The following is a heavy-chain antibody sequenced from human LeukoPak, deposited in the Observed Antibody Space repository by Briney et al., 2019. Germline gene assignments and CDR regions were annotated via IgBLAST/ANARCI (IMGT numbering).Heavy chain of an antibody. CDR3: ARDKAAAGSYDY. D-gene: IGHD6-13*01. J-gene: IGHJ4*02. CDR1: GYTFTSYA. CDR2: ISTYNANT. Sequence: ASVKVSCKASGYTFTSYAISWVRHAPGQGLEWMGRISTYNANTNYAQNLQGRVTMTTDTSTSTAYMELRSLRSDDTAVYYCARDKAAAGSYDYWGQGALVTVSS. V-gene: IGHV1-18*01.